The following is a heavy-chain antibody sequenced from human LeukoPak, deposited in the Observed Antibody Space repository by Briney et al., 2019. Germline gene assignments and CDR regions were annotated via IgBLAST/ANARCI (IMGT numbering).Heavy chain of an antibody. J-gene: IGHJ6*02. CDR3: AKEVVPAAAGAYYYYGMVV. Sequence: GGSLRLSCAASGFTFSSYAMSWVRQAPGKGLERVSAISGSGGSTYYADSVKGRFTISRDNSKNTLYLQMNSLRAEDTAVYYCAKEVVPAAAGAYYYYGMVVWGQGTTVTVSS. D-gene: IGHD2-2*01. CDR2: ISGSGGST. V-gene: IGHV3-23*01. CDR1: GFTFSSYA.